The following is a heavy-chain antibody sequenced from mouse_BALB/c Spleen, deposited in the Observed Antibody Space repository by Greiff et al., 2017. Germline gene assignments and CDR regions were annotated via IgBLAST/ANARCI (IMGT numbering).Heavy chain of an antibody. CDR3: ARHYYGGSSYWYFDV. CDR1: GYTFTSYV. CDR2: INPYNDGT. V-gene: IGHV1-14*01. J-gene: IGHJ1*01. D-gene: IGHD1-1*01. Sequence: EVKLVESGPELVKPGASVKMSCKASGYTFTSYVMHWVKQKPGQGLEWIGYINPYNDGTKYNEKFKGKATLTSDKSSSTAYMELSSLTSEDSAVYYCARHYYGGSSYWYFDVWGAGTTVTVSS.